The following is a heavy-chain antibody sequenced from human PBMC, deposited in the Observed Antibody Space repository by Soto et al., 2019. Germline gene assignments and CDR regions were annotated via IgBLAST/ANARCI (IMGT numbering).Heavy chain of an antibody. Sequence: GGSLRLSCAASGFAFSTYGMHWVRQAPGKGLEWVALIWYDGSNKYYADSVKGRFTISRDNSKNTLYLQMSSLRAEDTAVYYCARDYYDYIWGSFPNDAFDIWGQGT. CDR3: ARDYYDYIWGSFPNDAFDI. D-gene: IGHD3-16*01. CDR1: GFAFSTYG. J-gene: IGHJ3*02. CDR2: IWYDGSNK. V-gene: IGHV3-33*01.